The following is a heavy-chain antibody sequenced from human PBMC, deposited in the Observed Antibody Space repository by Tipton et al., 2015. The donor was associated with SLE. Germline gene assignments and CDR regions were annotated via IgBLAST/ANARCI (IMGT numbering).Heavy chain of an antibody. D-gene: IGHD5-12*01. CDR2: ISYDGSNK. V-gene: IGHV3-30*04. CDR3: ARDADDGVVASNSIDY. Sequence: SLRLSCAASGFTFSSYAMHWVRQAPGKGLEWVAVISYDGSNKYYADSVKGRFTISRDNPKNTLYLQMNSLRAEDTAVYYCARDADDGVVASNSIDYWGQGTLVTVSS. CDR1: GFTFSSYA. J-gene: IGHJ4*02.